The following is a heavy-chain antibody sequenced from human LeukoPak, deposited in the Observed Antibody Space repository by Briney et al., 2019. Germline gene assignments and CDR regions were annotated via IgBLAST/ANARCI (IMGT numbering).Heavy chain of an antibody. CDR2: ISGSGGST. V-gene: IGHV3-23*01. CDR3: AKMNRNYYDSSGYYYDWFDP. CDR1: GFTFSSYA. D-gene: IGHD3-22*01. Sequence: GGSLRLSCVASGFTFSSYAMSWVRQAPGKGLEWVSAISGSGGSTYYADSVKGRFTISRDNSKNTLYLQMNSLRAEDTAVYYCAKMNRNYYDSSGYYYDWFDPWGQGTLVTVSS. J-gene: IGHJ5*02.